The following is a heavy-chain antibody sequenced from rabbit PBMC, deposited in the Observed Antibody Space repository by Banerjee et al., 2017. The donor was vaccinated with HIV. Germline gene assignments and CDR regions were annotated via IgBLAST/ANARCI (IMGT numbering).Heavy chain of an antibody. CDR3: ARDLAAVTGWNFGL. D-gene: IGHD7-1*01. V-gene: IGHV1S45*01. J-gene: IGHJ3*01. Sequence: QEQLVESGGGLVTLGGSLKLSCKASGLDFSSSYWICWVRQAPGKGLEWIASIYTGSSGSTYYASWAKGRFTISKTSSTTVTLQMTSLTAADTATYFCARDLAAVTGWNFGLWGQGTLVTVS. CDR1: GLDFSSSYW. CDR2: IYTGSSGST.